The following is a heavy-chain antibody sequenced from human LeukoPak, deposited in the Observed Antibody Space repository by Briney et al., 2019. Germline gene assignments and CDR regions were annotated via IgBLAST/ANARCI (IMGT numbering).Heavy chain of an antibody. CDR1: GYTFTSYG. V-gene: IGHV1-18*01. Sequence: ASVKVSYKASGYTFTSYGISWVRQAPGQGLEWMGWISAYNGNTNYALKLQGRVTMTTDTSTSTAYMELWSLRSDDTAVYYCARDQSEYRSSWYGYWGQGTLVTVSS. D-gene: IGHD6-13*01. J-gene: IGHJ4*02. CDR3: ARDQSEYRSSWYGY. CDR2: ISAYNGNT.